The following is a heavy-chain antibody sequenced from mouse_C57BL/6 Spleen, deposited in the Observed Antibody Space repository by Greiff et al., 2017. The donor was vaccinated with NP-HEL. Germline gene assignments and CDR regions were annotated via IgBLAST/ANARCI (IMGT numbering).Heavy chain of an antibody. J-gene: IGHJ2*01. V-gene: IGHV1-82*01. Sequence: VQLQQSGPELVKPGASVKISCKASGYAFSSSWMNWVKQRPGKGLEWIGRIYPGDGDTNYNGKFKGKATLTADKSSSTAYMQLSSLTSEDSAVYFCARMANYYGSTSSFYFDYWGQGTTLTVSS. CDR3: ARMANYYGSTSSFYFDY. CDR1: GYAFSSSW. D-gene: IGHD1-1*01. CDR2: IYPGDGDT.